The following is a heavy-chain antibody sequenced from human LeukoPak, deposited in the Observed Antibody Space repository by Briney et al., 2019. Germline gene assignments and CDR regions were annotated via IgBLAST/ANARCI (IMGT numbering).Heavy chain of an antibody. Sequence: PGGSLRLSCAASGFTFSNYAMSWVRQAPGKGLEWVSGLSGSGGSTDYADSEKGRYTISRDNSKNTLYLQMNSLRAEDTAVYYCAKHYPGQTYYDSAFDIWGQGTLVTVSS. CDR3: AKHYPGQTYYDSAFDI. D-gene: IGHD3-22*01. J-gene: IGHJ3*02. V-gene: IGHV3-23*01. CDR2: LSGSGGST. CDR1: GFTFSNYA.